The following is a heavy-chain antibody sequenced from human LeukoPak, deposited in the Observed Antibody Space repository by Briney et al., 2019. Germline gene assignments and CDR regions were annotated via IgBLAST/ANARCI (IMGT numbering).Heavy chain of an antibody. D-gene: IGHD1-26*01. Sequence: GGSLRLSCAASGFTFSNYAMSWVRQAPGKRLEWVSSVSGGGGTTYYADSVKGRFTISRDNSNNTLYLQMNSLRAEDTAVYYCARHGRDSGNFYAHFDYWGQGALVTVSS. J-gene: IGHJ4*02. CDR2: VSGGGGTT. V-gene: IGHV3-23*01. CDR3: ARHGRDSGNFYAHFDY. CDR1: GFTFSNYA.